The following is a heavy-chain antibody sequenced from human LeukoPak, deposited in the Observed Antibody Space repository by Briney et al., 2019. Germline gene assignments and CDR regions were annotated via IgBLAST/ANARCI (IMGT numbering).Heavy chain of an antibody. Sequence: GGSLRLSCAASGFTFNNYAMNWVRQAPGEGLQWVSGIGAGGTYTYYADSVKGRFTISRDNSRNTVYLQMNSLRVEDTAIYYCARGGGRHVEYWGQGNLVTVSS. CDR2: IGAGGTYT. CDR1: GFTFNNYA. D-gene: IGHD3-16*01. J-gene: IGHJ4*02. V-gene: IGHV3-23*01. CDR3: ARGGGRHVEY.